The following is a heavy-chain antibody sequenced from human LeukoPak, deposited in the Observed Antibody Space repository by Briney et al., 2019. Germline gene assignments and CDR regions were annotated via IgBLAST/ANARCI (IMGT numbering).Heavy chain of an antibody. D-gene: IGHD3-3*01. CDR3: ARNDFPNYYYYMDV. V-gene: IGHV4-59*08. CDR2: IYYSGST. Sequence: PSETLSLTCTVSGGSISSYYWSWIRQPPGKGLEWIGYIYYSGSTNYNPSLKSRVTISVDTSKNQFSLTLSSVTAAATAVYYCARNDFPNYYYYMDVWGKGTTVTVSS. CDR1: GGSISSYY. J-gene: IGHJ6*03.